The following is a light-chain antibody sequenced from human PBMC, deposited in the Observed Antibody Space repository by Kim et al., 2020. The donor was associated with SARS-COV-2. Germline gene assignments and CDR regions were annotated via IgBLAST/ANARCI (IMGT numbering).Light chain of an antibody. CDR1: QSISTS. CDR2: AAS. V-gene: IGKV1-39*01. J-gene: IGKJ2*03. CDR3: QQSNGFPYS. Sequence: DIQMTQSPPSLSASVGDRIIITCRASQSISTSLNWYQQKPGKAPNLLIYAASSLQSGVPSRFSGSGSGTDFTLTISNLQPEDFAIYYCQQSNGFPYSFGQGTKLEI.